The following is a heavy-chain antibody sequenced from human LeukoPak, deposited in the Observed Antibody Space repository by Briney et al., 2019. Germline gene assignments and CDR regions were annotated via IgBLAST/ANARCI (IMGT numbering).Heavy chain of an antibody. CDR3: ARGMRVGSSTYYYYGMDV. Sequence: ASVKVSCKASGYTSTSYGISWVRQAPGQGLEWMGWISAYNGNTNYAQKLQGRVTMTTDTSTSTAYMELRSLRSDDTAVYYCARGMRVGSSTYYYYGMDVWGQGTTVTVSS. CDR2: ISAYNGNT. V-gene: IGHV1-18*01. D-gene: IGHD6-13*01. CDR1: GYTSTSYG. J-gene: IGHJ6*02.